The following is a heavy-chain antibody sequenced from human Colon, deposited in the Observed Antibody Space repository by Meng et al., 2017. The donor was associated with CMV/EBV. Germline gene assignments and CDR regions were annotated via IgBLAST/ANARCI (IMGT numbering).Heavy chain of an antibody. Sequence: GGPLRLSCAASGFTFSSYGMHWVRQAPGKGLEWVAFIRYDGSNKYYADSVKGRFTIPRDNSKNTLYLQMNSLRAEDTAVYYCAKDVVRGSYYVISYYYYGMDVWGQGTTVTVSS. J-gene: IGHJ6*02. CDR1: GFTFSSYG. CDR3: AKDVVRGSYYVISYYYYGMDV. D-gene: IGHD1-26*01. CDR2: IRYDGSNK. V-gene: IGHV3-30*02.